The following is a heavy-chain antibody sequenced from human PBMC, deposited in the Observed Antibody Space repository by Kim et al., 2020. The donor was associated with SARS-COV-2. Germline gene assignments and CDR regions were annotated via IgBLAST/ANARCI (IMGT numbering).Heavy chain of an antibody. V-gene: IGHV1-8*01. CDR3: ARGRGIDSTFDI. Sequence: ASVKVSCKASGYTFTSYDINLVRQATGQGLEWMGWMNPNSGNTGYAQKFQGRVTMTRNTSISTAYMELSSLSSEDTAVYYCARGRGIDSTFDIWGQGTMVTVSS. CDR1: GYTFTSYD. D-gene: IGHD3-16*01. CDR2: MNPNSGNT. J-gene: IGHJ3*02.